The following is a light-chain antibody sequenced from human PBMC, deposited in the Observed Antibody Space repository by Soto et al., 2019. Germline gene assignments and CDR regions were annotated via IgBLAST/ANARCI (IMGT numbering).Light chain of an antibody. CDR2: AAS. V-gene: IGKV3-20*01. J-gene: IGKJ3*01. CDR3: HQYNSWPRGT. Sequence: EIVLTQSPGTLSLSPGERATLSCRASQSVSSNYLAWFQQKPGQAPRLLIYAASSRATGIPDRFSGSGSGTDFTLTISRLEPEDFAVYYCHQYNSWPRGTFGPGTKVEIK. CDR1: QSVSSNY.